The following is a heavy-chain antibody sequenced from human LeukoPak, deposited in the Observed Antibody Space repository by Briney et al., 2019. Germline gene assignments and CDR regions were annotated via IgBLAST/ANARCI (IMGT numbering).Heavy chain of an antibody. V-gene: IGHV4-59*01. CDR2: VHYTWNT. D-gene: IGHD5/OR15-5a*01. CDR1: GGSISSYY. Sequence: KTSETLSLTCTVSGGSISSYYWSWIRQPPGKGLEWIGHVHYTWNTKYNPSLTGRVSISLDRSKNQFSLSLSSLTAADTAVYYCARVASKGGMDVWGQGTTVIVSS. J-gene: IGHJ6*02. CDR3: ARVASKGGMDV.